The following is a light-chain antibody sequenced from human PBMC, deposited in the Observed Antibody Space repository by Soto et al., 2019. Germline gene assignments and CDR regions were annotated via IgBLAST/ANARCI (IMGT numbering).Light chain of an antibody. J-gene: IGKJ5*01. Sequence: EIVLTQSPGTLSLSPGERATLSCRASQSVSSSYLAWYQQKPGQAPRLLIYGASSRATGIPDRFSGSGSGTDFTLTISRLEPEDFAVYYCQQYGSSPQGTFGQGTRLEMK. V-gene: IGKV3-20*01. CDR2: GAS. CDR3: QQYGSSPQGT. CDR1: QSVSSSY.